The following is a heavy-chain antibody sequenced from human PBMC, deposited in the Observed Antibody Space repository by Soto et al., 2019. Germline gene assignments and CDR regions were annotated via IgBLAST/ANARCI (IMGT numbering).Heavy chain of an antibody. Sequence: PSETLSLTCTVSGYSISSGAYWAWIRQPPGKGPEWIASIYHGGTTYYNPSLKSRLTISVDTSNNHFYLTMRSVTAADTAVYYCAYLRGFTGYPGDWGQGTLVTVSS. CDR1: GYSISSGAY. J-gene: IGHJ4*02. D-gene: IGHD3-16*01. CDR3: AYLRGFTGYPGD. V-gene: IGHV4-38-2*02. CDR2: IYHGGTT.